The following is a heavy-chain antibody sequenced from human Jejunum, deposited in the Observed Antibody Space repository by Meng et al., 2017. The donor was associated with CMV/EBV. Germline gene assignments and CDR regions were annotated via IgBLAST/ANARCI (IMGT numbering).Heavy chain of an antibody. CDR2: ISSSGNT. J-gene: IGHJ4*02. CDR1: GDSINNHF. CDR3: ARGESRGYYYFDY. D-gene: IGHD3-22*01. V-gene: IGHV4-4*07. Sequence: QVHLQDAGPGLVRPSGTLSLTCRVSGDSINNHFWSWIRQPAGKKLEWIGRISSSGNTNYTPSFKSRVIMSLDTSNNQFFLKLTSVTAADTALYYCARGESRGYYYFDYWGQGILVTVSS.